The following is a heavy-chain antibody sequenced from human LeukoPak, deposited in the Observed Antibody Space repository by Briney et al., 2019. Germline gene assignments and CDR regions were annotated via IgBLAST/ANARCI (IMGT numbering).Heavy chain of an antibody. CDR3: ARDGGLHTNFDY. CDR2: TKPDGSAE. Sequence: QPGGSLRLSCAASGFSFRNHWMGWVRQAPGKGLEWVANTKPDGSAEYYADSVRGRFTASRDNANNLLYLQMNRLRAEDTAVYYCARDGGLHTNFDYWGQGTLLTVSS. V-gene: IGHV3-7*01. D-gene: IGHD2-15*01. CDR1: GFSFRNHW. J-gene: IGHJ4*02.